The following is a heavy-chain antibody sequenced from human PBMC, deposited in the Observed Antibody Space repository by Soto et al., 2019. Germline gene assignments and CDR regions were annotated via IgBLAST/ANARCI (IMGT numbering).Heavy chain of an antibody. D-gene: IGHD3-22*01. Sequence: PSETLSLTCAVSGGSISSSNWWSWVRQPPGKGLEWIGEIYHSGSTNYNPSLKSRVTISVDKSKNQFSLKLSSVTAADTAVYYCARGGSGYYPHDAFDIWGQGTMVTVS. CDR2: IYHSGST. V-gene: IGHV4-4*02. J-gene: IGHJ3*02. CDR1: GGSISSSNW. CDR3: ARGGSGYYPHDAFDI.